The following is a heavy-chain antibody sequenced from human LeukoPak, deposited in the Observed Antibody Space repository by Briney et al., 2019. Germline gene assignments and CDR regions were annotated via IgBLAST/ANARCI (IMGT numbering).Heavy chain of an antibody. CDR1: GYTFTSYG. J-gene: IGHJ4*02. CDR2: ISAYNGNT. CDR3: ARVGVRYFDWPLLGPFDY. V-gene: IGHV1-18*04. D-gene: IGHD3-9*01. Sequence: ASVKVSCKASGYTFTSYGISWVRHAPGQGLEWMGCISAYNGNTNYAQKLQGRVTMTTDTSTSTAYMELRSLRSDDTAVYYCARVGVRYFDWPLLGPFDYWGQGTLVTVSS.